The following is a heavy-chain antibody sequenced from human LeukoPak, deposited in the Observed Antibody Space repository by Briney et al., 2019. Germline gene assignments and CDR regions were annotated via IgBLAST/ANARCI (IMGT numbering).Heavy chain of an antibody. V-gene: IGHV4-34*01. CDR3: ARNRVAAADY. CDR2: INHSGST. J-gene: IGHJ4*02. D-gene: IGHD6-13*01. CDR1: SGSFSGYY. Sequence: SETLSLTCAVYSGSFSGYYWSWIRQPPGKGLEWIGEINHSGSTNYNPSLKSRVTISVDTSKNQFSLKLSSVTAADTAVYYCARNRVAAADYWGQGTLVTVSS.